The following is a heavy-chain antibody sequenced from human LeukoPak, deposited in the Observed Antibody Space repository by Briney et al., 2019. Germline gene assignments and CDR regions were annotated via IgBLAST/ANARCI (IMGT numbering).Heavy chain of an antibody. CDR2: ISGSGGDT. CDR1: GFTFDTYA. V-gene: IGHV3-23*01. Sequence: PGGSLRLSCAASGFTFDTYAMSWVRQAPGKGLEWVSSISGSGGDTHYADSVKGRFTISRDNSKNTLFLQMNSLRAEDTAVYYCAKQRTYFDYWGQGTLVTVSS. J-gene: IGHJ4*02. D-gene: IGHD3/OR15-3a*01. CDR3: AKQRTYFDY.